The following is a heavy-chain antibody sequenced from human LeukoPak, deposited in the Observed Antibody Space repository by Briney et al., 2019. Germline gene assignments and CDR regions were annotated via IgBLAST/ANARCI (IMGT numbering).Heavy chain of an antibody. V-gene: IGHV4-31*01. D-gene: IGHD2-21*02. J-gene: IGHJ6*04. CDR2: IYYSGST. Sequence: SQTLSLTCTVSGDSISSGGYYWRWIRQHPGKGLEWIVYIYYSGSTYYNPSLKSQVTISVDTSKNQFSLKLSSVTAADTAVYYCARSYCGGDCYHYYGMDVWGKGTTVTVSS. CDR1: GDSISSGGYY. CDR3: ARSYCGGDCYHYYGMDV.